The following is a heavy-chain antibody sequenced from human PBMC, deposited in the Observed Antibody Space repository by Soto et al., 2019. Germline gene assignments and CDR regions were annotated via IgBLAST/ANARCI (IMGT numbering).Heavy chain of an antibody. Sequence: QVQLHQWGAGLLKPSETLSLTCVVYGESFNGYYWSWIRQPPGQGLEWIGGIINCGTTNYNPSLKSRVTMSVDTSKNQFSLNLKFVTAADTAVYYCARDDPVTRTIDYWGQGTLVTVSS. D-gene: IGHD4-17*01. J-gene: IGHJ4*02. CDR2: IINCGTT. CDR3: ARDDPVTRTIDY. V-gene: IGHV4-34*12. CDR1: GESFNGYY.